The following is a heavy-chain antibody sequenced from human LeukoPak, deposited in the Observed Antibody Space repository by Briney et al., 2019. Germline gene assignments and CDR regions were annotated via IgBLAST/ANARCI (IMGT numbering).Heavy chain of an antibody. CDR2: IIPIFGTA. Sequence: GASVKVSCKASGGTFSSYAISWVRQAPRQGLEWMGGIIPIFGTANYAQKFQGRVTITADESTSTAYMELSSLRSEDTAVYYCARDPGIAAAGKVAAFDIWGQGTMVTVSS. V-gene: IGHV1-69*13. CDR1: GGTFSSYA. D-gene: IGHD6-13*01. J-gene: IGHJ3*02. CDR3: ARDPGIAAAGKVAAFDI.